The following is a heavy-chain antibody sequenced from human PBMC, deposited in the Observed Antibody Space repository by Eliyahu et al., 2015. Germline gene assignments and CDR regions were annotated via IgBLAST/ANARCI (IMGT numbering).Heavy chain of an antibody. Sequence: QVQLVQSGAEVKKPGASVXVSCKASGYTFTRYAMXWVRQAPGXRVEWMGWVHAGNGNTKYSQKFQGRVTITRDTSASTAYMELSSLRSEDTAVYYCARGRGSGYNYYYYGMDVWGQGTTVTVSS. J-gene: IGHJ6*02. CDR2: VHAGNGNT. CDR3: ARGRGSGYNYYYYGMDV. CDR1: GYTFTRYA. V-gene: IGHV1-3*01. D-gene: IGHD3-22*01.